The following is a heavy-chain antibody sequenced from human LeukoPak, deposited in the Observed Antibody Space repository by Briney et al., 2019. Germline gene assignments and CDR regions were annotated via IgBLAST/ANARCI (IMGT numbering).Heavy chain of an antibody. CDR2: FDPEDGEK. CDR1: GYTLTELP. Sequence: ASVKVSCKVSGYTLTELPMHWVRQAPGKGLEWMGGFDPEDGEKIYSQKFQGRITMTEDTSTATVYMELTSLRSEDTAVYYCATGKGAAASTFRDFYYMDVWGKGTTVIVSS. V-gene: IGHV1-24*01. CDR3: ATGKGAAASTFRDFYYMDV. J-gene: IGHJ6*03. D-gene: IGHD6-13*01.